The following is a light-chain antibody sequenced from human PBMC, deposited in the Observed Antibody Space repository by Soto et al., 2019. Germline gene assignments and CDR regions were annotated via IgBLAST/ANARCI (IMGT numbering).Light chain of an antibody. Sequence: DIQMTQSPSSLSASVGDSVTITCRTSQSINNYLNWYQFVPGKAPRLLIYGASTLQRGVPSRFRGSGSGTHFTLSISSLKPEDFATYYCQQSYRTPFTFGPGTTADIK. J-gene: IGKJ3*01. CDR3: QQSYRTPFT. V-gene: IGKV1-39*01. CDR1: QSINNY. CDR2: GAS.